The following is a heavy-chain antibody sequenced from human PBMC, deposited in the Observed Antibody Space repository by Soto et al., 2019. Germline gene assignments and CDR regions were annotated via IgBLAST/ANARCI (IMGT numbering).Heavy chain of an antibody. CDR3: ARFLWSTTSLYYFDY. D-gene: IGHD2-2*01. V-gene: IGHV2-5*02. J-gene: IGHJ4*02. CDR2: IYWDDEK. Sequence: QITLKESGPTLVKPTQTLTLTCTFSGFSLSASGVGVGWIRQPPGKAREWLALIYWDDEKRYSPSLKSRLTITKDTSKNQVVLTMTNMDPVDTATFYCARFLWSTTSLYYFDYWGQGTLVTVSS. CDR1: GFSLSASGVG.